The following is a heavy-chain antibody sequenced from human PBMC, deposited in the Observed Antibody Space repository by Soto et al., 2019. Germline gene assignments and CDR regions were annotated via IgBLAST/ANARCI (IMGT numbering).Heavy chain of an antibody. CDR2: INPNTAGT. CDR3: ATMASWAASDCFDP. D-gene: IGHD2-15*01. CDR1: GYTFTGYF. Sequence: QVQLVQSGAEVKKPGASVKVSCKASGYTFTGYFIHWVRDVPGQGLEYLGWINPNTAGTDYAQKSKCRVTMTRNTSNSTVFMDLNRMTSADTAVYYFATMASWAASDCFDPWGQVTLVTVA. V-gene: IGHV1-2*02. J-gene: IGHJ5*02.